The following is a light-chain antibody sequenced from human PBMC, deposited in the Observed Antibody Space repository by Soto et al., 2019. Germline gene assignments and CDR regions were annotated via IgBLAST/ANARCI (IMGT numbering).Light chain of an antibody. CDR2: EVS. CDR3: GSYTSSSTCV. Sequence: QSALTQPASVSGSPGQSITISCTGTSSDVGGYNYVSWYQHHPGKAPKLMIYEVSNRPSGVSNRFSGSKSGNTASLTISGLQAEDEADYYCGSYTSSSTCVFGGGTQLTVL. J-gene: IGLJ3*02. CDR1: SSDVGGYNY. V-gene: IGLV2-14*01.